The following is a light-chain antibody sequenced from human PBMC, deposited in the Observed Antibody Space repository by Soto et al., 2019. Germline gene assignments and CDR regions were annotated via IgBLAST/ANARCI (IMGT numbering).Light chain of an antibody. CDR3: QQYNNWPPWT. J-gene: IGKJ1*01. Sequence: EIVMTQSPATLSVSPGERATLSCSASQSFSSNLAWYQQKPGQAPRLLIYGASTRATGIPARFSGSGSGTEFTLPISSMQSEDFAVYYCQQYNNWPPWTFGQGTKVDIK. V-gene: IGKV3-15*01. CDR2: GAS. CDR1: QSFSSN.